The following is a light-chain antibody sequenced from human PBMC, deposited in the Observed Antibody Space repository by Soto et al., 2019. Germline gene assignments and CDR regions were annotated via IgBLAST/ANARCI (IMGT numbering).Light chain of an antibody. Sequence: EIVMTQSPATLSVSPGERATLSCRASQSVSSTLAWYQQKPGQAPRLLIYGAATRATGIPAMFSGSRSGTEFTLTISSLQSEDFAVYDCHQYNNWPPITFGQGTRLEIK. CDR3: HQYNNWPPIT. J-gene: IGKJ5*01. CDR2: GAA. V-gene: IGKV3-15*01. CDR1: QSVSST.